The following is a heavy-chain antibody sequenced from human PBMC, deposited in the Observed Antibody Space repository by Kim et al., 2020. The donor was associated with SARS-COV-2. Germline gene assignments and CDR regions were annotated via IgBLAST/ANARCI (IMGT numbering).Heavy chain of an antibody. Sequence: ASVKVSCRASGYTFSGYYLHWVRQAPGQGLEWMGWINLNSGGTNYAQKFQGRVTMTRDTSVRTAYMELSRLKSDDTAVYYCARGAFCGGDFCFFDFWGQGTPVTVSS. J-gene: IGHJ4*02. D-gene: IGHD2-21*02. CDR1: GYTFSGYY. CDR3: ARGAFCGGDFCFFDF. CDR2: INLNSGGT. V-gene: IGHV1-2*02.